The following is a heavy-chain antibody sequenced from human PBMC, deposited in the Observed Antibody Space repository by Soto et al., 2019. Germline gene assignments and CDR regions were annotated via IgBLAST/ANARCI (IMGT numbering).Heavy chain of an antibody. J-gene: IGHJ4*02. CDR2: IKQDGSEK. Sequence: GGSLRLSCAASGFTFSSYWMSWVRQAPGKGLEWVANIKQDGSEKYYVDSVKGRFTISRDNAKNSLYMQMNSLKAEDTAVYYCASFLPPSSWYPYYFDYWGQGTLVTVSS. V-gene: IGHV3-7*01. CDR3: ASFLPPSSWYPYYFDY. CDR1: GFTFSSYW. D-gene: IGHD6-13*01.